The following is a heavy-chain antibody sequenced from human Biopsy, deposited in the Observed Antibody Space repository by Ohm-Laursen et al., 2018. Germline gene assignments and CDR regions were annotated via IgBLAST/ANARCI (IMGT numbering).Heavy chain of an antibody. CDR2: INWNSKTI. J-gene: IGHJ4*02. D-gene: IGHD1-7*01. CDR1: GFRLENYA. V-gene: IGHV3-9*01. CDR3: IKSAGAYNGNWHTFEY. Sequence: SLRLSCSASGFRLENYAMHWVRQAPGRGLEWVSAINWNSKTIDYGDSVKGRFTISRDNAKNSLYLQMDSLRVDDTALYYCIKSAGAYNGNWHTFEYWGQGALVTVSS.